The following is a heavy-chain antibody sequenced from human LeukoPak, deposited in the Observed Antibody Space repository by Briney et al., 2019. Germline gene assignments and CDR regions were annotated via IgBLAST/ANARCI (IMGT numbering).Heavy chain of an antibody. CDR1: GGSFSGYY. CDR3: ARMGIAAADNWFDP. V-gene: IGHV4-34*01. J-gene: IGHJ5*02. CDR2: INHRGST. Sequence: NSSETLSLTCAVYGGSFSGYYWSWIRQPPGKGLEWIGEINHRGSTNYNPSLKSRVTISVDTSKNQFSLKLSSVTAADTAVYYCARMGIAAADNWFDPWGQGTLVTVSS. D-gene: IGHD6-13*01.